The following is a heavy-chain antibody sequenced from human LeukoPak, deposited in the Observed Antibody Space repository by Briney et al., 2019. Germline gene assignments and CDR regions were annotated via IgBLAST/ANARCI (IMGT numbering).Heavy chain of an antibody. CDR1: GFTVSSNC. Sequence: EGSLRLSCAASGFTVSSNCMSWVRQAPGKGLEWVSVIYSGGSTYYADSVKGRFTISRDNSKNTLYLQMNSLRSEDTAVYYCARAHAYYYGPGSYYNYYYGMDVWGQGTTVTVSS. CDR3: ARAHAYYYGPGSYYNYYYGMDV. CDR2: IYSGGST. J-gene: IGHJ6*02. V-gene: IGHV3-53*05. D-gene: IGHD3-10*01.